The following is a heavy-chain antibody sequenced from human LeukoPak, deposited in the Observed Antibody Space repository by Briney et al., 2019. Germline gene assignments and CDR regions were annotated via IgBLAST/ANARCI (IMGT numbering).Heavy chain of an antibody. CDR3: AREVATITVAAAGGIDY. J-gene: IGHJ4*02. CDR2: ISGYNGNT. V-gene: IGHV1-18*01. Sequence: GASVKVSCKASGYTFTSYGISWVRQASGQGLECMGWISGYNGNTKYAQKLQGRVTMTTDTSTSTAYMELRSLRSHDTAVYYCAREVATITVAAAGGIDYWGQGTLVTVSS. D-gene: IGHD5-12*01. CDR1: GYTFTSYG.